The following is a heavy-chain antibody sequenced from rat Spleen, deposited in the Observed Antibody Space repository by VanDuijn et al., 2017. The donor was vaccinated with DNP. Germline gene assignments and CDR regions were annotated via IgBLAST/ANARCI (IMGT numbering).Heavy chain of an antibody. J-gene: IGHJ3*01. CDR3: AIVRTTCIPGFAY. CDR2: ISYDGGSI. D-gene: IGHD1-12*02. Sequence: EVQLVESGGGLVQPGRSLKLSCAASGFIFSDYNMAWVRQAPKKGLEWVATISYDGGSIDYRDSVKGRFTVSRDNAKSILYLQMDSLRSEDAATYYCAIVRTTCIPGFAYWGQGTLVTVSS. V-gene: IGHV5-7*01. CDR1: GFIFSDYN.